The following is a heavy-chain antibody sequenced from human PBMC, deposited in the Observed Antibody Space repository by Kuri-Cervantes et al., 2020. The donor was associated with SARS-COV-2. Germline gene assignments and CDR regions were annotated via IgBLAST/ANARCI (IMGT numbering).Heavy chain of an antibody. CDR1: GFTFGDYA. J-gene: IGHJ4*02. Sequence: GESLKISCTASGFTFGDYAMSWVRQAPGKGLEWVGFIRSKAYGGTTGYAASVKGRFTISRDDSKSIAYLQMNSLKTEDTAVYYCTGPTYSSSWYSSDWGKYWGQGTLVTVSS. D-gene: IGHD6-13*01. CDR2: IRSKAYGGTT. CDR3: TGPTYSSSWYSSDWGKY. V-gene: IGHV3-49*04.